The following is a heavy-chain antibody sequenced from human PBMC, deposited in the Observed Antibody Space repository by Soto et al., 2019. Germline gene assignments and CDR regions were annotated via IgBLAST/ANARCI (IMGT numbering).Heavy chain of an antibody. Sequence: SETLSLTCTVSGGSISDYYWNWIRQPPGKGLEWIGYLYYSGNTNYNPSLKSRVTISVDTSKNQFSLKLSSVTAADTAVYYCARAGGYYYYGMDVWGQGTTVTVSS. V-gene: IGHV4-59*01. D-gene: IGHD3-10*01. CDR1: GGSISDYY. CDR2: LYYSGNT. J-gene: IGHJ6*02. CDR3: ARAGGYYYYGMDV.